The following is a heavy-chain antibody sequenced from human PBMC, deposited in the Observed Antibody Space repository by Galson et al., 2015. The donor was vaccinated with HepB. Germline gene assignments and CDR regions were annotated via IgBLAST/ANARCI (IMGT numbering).Heavy chain of an antibody. CDR2: INAGNGNT. J-gene: IGHJ6*02. CDR1: GYTFTCYA. D-gene: IGHD3-16*01. V-gene: IGHV1-3*01. Sequence: SVKVSCKASGYTFTCYAMHWVRQAPGQRLEWMGWINAGNGNTKYSQKFQGRVTITRDTSASTAYMELSSLRSEDTAVYYCALDLPVDGGYYYYGMDVWGQGTTVTVSS. CDR3: ALDLPVDGGYYYYGMDV.